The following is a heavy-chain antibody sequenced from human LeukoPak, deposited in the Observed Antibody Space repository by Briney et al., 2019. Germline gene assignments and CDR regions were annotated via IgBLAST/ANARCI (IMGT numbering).Heavy chain of an antibody. CDR2: INHSGST. D-gene: IGHD6-19*01. J-gene: IGHJ5*02. CDR1: GGSFSGYY. V-gene: IGHV4-34*01. Sequence: SETLSLTYAVYGGSFSGYYWSWIRQPPGKGLEWIGEINHSGSTNYNPSLKSRVTISVDTSKNQFSLKLSSVTAADTAVYYCARGGWVGVNWQKRIFNWFDPWGQGTLVTVSS. CDR3: ARGGWVGVNWQKRIFNWFDP.